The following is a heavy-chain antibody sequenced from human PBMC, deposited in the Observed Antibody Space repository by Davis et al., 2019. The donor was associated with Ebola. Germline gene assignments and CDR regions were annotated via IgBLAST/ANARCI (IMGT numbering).Heavy chain of an antibody. CDR2: ISSSSSYI. J-gene: IGHJ4*02. CDR1: GFTFSSYS. V-gene: IGHV3-21*01. CDR3: ARDGTPPTY. Sequence: GESLKISCAASGFTFSSYSMNWVRQAPGKGLEWVSSISSSSSYIYYADSVKGRFTISRDNAKNSLYLQMNSLRAEDTAVYYCARDGTPPTYWGQGTLVTVSS.